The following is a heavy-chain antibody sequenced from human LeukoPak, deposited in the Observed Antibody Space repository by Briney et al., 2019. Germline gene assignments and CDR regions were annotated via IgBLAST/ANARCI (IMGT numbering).Heavy chain of an antibody. CDR2: IMPTFGAA. Sequence: SVKVSFKASGGTFSSYAISWVRQAPGQGLEWMGGIMPTFGAANYAQKFQGRVTITTDEFTNTAYMELSSLRSEDTAVYYCARGPLRGVMRFDYWGQGSLVTVSS. CDR1: GGTFSSYA. D-gene: IGHD3-10*01. J-gene: IGHJ4*02. CDR3: ARGPLRGVMRFDY. V-gene: IGHV1-69*05.